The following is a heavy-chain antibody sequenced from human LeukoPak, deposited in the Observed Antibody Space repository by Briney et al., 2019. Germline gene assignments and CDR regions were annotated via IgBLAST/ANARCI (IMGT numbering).Heavy chain of an antibody. Sequence: KPSETLSLTCTVSGGSISSYYWSWIRQPPGKGLEWNGYIYYSGSTNYNPSLKSRVTISVDTSKNQFSLKLSSVTAADTAVYYCARHLYYDILTGYYIPYYFDYWGQGTLVTVSS. J-gene: IGHJ4*02. V-gene: IGHV4-59*08. CDR1: GGSISSYY. CDR3: ARHLYYDILTGYYIPYYFDY. CDR2: IYYSGST. D-gene: IGHD3-9*01.